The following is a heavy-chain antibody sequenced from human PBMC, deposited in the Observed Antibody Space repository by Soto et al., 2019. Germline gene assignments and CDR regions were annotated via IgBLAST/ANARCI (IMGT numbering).Heavy chain of an antibody. J-gene: IGHJ6*02. Sequence: PGGSLILSCASSGFTFSSYVMHLVRPAPGKGLEWVAVIWYDGSNKYYADSVKGRFTISRDNSKNTLYLQMNSLRAEDTAVYYCARDVVGVEWLSLDYYYYGMDVWGQGTTVTVSS. CDR2: IWYDGSNK. V-gene: IGHV3-33*01. CDR3: ARDVVGVEWLSLDYYYYGMDV. CDR1: GFTFSSYV. D-gene: IGHD3-3*01.